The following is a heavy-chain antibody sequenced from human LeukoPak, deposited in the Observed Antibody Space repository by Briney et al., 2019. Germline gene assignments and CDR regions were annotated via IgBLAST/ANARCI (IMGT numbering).Heavy chain of an antibody. D-gene: IGHD6-19*01. CDR3: ARHLYGSGLHRIDY. V-gene: IGHV4-39*01. CDR2: IYYSGST. CDR1: DGSISSTNYY. Sequence: SETLSLTCSVSDGSISSTNYYWGWIRQPPGKGLEWIGSIYYSGSTYYNPSLKSRVTISVDTSKNQFSLKLSSVTAADTAVYHCARHLYGSGLHRIDYWGQGTLVTVSS. J-gene: IGHJ4*02.